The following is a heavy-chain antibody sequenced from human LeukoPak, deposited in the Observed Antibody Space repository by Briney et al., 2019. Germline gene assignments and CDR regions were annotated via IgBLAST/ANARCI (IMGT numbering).Heavy chain of an antibody. CDR2: ISGSGDST. CDR3: ARDLWAAIGTNWFDP. CDR1: GFTFSNYA. J-gene: IGHJ5*02. V-gene: IGHV3-23*01. Sequence: GGSLRLSCAASGFTFSNYAMSWVRQAPGKGLEWVSAISGSGDSTYYADSVKGRFTISRDNAKNSLYLQMNSLRAEDTAVYYCARDLWAAIGTNWFDPWGQGTLVTVSS. D-gene: IGHD2-2*01.